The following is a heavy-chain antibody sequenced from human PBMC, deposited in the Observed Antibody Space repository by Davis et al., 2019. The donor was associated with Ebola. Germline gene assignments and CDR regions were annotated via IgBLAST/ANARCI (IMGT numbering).Heavy chain of an antibody. D-gene: IGHD3-16*01. CDR2: ISTSGGYI. CDR1: GFTVGNNY. Sequence: GESLKISCAASGFTVGNNYMNWVRQAPGKGLEWVSSISTSGGYIFYADSLKGRFTVSRDNSKNTLYLQMNSLRAEDTAVYYCARRFGGYIWGTYDYGMDVWGQGTTVTVSS. V-gene: IGHV3-21*01. J-gene: IGHJ6*02. CDR3: ARRFGGYIWGTYDYGMDV.